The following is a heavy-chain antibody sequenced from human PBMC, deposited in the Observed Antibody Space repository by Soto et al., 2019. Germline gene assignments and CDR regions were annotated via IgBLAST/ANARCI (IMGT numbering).Heavy chain of an antibody. CDR1: GGTFSSYA. V-gene: IGHV1-69*13. D-gene: IGHD6-6*01. CDR3: ARDQREYSSSGYFDY. J-gene: IGHJ4*02. CDR2: IIPIFGTA. Sequence: ASVKVSCKASGGTFSSYAISWVRQAPGQGLEWMGGIIPIFGTANYAQKFQGRVTITADESTSTAYMELSSLRSEDTAVYYCARDQREYSSSGYFDYWGQGTLVTVSS.